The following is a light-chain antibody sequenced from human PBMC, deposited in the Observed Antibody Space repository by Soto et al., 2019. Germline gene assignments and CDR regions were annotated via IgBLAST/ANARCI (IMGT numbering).Light chain of an antibody. Sequence: EIVLTQSPATLSLSPGERATLSCRASQSVGSNLAWYQQKPGQAPRLLIYGVSSRATGVPARFSGSGSGTDFTLTISRLEPEDFAVYYCQQRSNWPPWTFGQGTKVDI. CDR2: GVS. J-gene: IGKJ1*01. V-gene: IGKV3-11*01. CDR1: QSVGSN. CDR3: QQRSNWPPWT.